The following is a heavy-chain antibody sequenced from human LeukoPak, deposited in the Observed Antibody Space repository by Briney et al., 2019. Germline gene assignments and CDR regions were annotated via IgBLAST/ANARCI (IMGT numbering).Heavy chain of an antibody. CDR3: AKTVRGDHIGGFDP. CDR2: ISGSGGST. J-gene: IGHJ5*02. V-gene: IGHV3-23*01. CDR1: GFTFSSYA. D-gene: IGHD3-10*01. Sequence: GGSLRLSCAASGFTFSSYAMSWVRQAPGKGLEWVSAISGSGGSTYYADSVKGRFTISRDNFKNTLYLQMNSLRAEDTAVYYCAKTVRGDHIGGFDPWGQGTLVTVSS.